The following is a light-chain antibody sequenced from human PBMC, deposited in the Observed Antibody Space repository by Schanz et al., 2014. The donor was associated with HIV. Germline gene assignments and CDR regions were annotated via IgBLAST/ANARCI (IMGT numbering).Light chain of an antibody. Sequence: DLQMTQSPSRLSASVGDSVTIACRASQSINRWLAWYQQKPGKAPNLLIYQASTLETGVPSRFSGSGSGTEFTLTISSLQPDDFATYYCQQSNTFPYTFGQGTKLEIK. J-gene: IGKJ2*01. CDR2: QAS. CDR1: QSINRW. V-gene: IGKV1-5*03. CDR3: QQSNTFPYT.